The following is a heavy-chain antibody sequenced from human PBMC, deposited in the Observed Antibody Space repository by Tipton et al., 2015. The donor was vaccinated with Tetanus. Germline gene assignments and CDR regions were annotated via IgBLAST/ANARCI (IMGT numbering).Heavy chain of an antibody. CDR1: GYTFTTYD. CDR2: MNPNSGTA. Sequence: QSGAEVKKPGASVKVSCKASGYTFTTYDINWVRQAAGPGLEWLGWMNPNSGTAVYAQKFLGRVTITRNTSKSTAYMELNSLTVEDAAMYYCARGGRYGGWAKYWLYPWGQGTLVSFSS. D-gene: IGHD1-26*01. J-gene: IGHJ5*02. CDR3: ARGGRYGGWAKYWLYP. V-gene: IGHV1-8*01.